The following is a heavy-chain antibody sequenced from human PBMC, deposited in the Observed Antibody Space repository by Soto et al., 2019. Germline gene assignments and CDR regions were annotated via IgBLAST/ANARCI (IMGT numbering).Heavy chain of an antibody. J-gene: IGHJ6*02. V-gene: IGHV4-30-4*01. Sequence: QVQLQESGPGLVKPSETLSLTCNVFGGSISNGDYYCSWIRQPPGKGLQYIGYIYYGGNTNYNPSLKSRLTMSIDRSANHFSLTLTSVTAADTAVYYCARVSGHYYYGVDVWGQGTTVIVSS. CDR3: ARVSGHYYYGVDV. CDR2: IYYGGNT. CDR1: GGSISNGDYY.